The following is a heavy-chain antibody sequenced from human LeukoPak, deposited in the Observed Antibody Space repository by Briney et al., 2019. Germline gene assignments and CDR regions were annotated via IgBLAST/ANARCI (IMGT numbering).Heavy chain of an antibody. CDR2: ISYDGSNK. CDR3: ARDGTPSWLYDSGGHMYGMDV. V-gene: IGHV3-30*03. J-gene: IGHJ6*02. Sequence: GGSLRLSCAASGFTFSSYWMSWVRQAPGKGLEWVAVISYDGSNKQYADSVKGRFTISRDNSKNTLYLQMNSLRAEGTAVYYCARDGTPSWLYDSGGHMYGMDVWGQGTTVTVSS. D-gene: IGHD3-22*01. CDR1: GFTFSSYW.